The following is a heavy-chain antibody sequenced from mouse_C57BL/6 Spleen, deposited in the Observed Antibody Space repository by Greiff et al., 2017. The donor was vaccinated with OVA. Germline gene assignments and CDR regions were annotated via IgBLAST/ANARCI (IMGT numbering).Heavy chain of an antibody. J-gene: IGHJ4*01. V-gene: IGHV1-80*01. CDR1: GYAFSSYW. Sequence: QVQLKESGAELVKPGASVKISCKASGYAFSSYWMNWVKQRPGKGLEWIGQIYPGDGDTNYNGKFKGKATLTADKSSSTAYMQLSSLTSEDSAVYFCARWITTVVATGMDYWGQGTSVTVSS. CDR3: ARWITTVVATGMDY. D-gene: IGHD1-1*01. CDR2: IYPGDGDT.